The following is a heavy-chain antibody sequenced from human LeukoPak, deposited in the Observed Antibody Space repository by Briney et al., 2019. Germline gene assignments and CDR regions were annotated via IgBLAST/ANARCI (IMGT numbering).Heavy chain of an antibody. CDR2: TYYRPKWYN. Sequence: SQTLSLTCVVSGDSVSSKNGAWNWIRQSPSRGLERLGRTYYRPKWYNDYAESMEGRMTISQDTSKNQYSLHLNSVTPDDTAVYYCARDFGTTGWHTFDYWGQGTLVTVSS. J-gene: IGHJ4*02. CDR1: GDSVSSKNGA. V-gene: IGHV6-1*01. D-gene: IGHD6-19*01. CDR3: ARDFGTTGWHTFDY.